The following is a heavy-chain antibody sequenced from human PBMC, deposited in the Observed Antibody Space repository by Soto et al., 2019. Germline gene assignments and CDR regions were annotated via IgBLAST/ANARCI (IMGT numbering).Heavy chain of an antibody. V-gene: IGHV1-69*13. CDR2: IIPIFGTA. CDR1: GGTFRSYA. D-gene: IGHD2-15*01. CDR3: ARDKGDYSPPDGMNV. Sequence: GASVKVSCKASGGTFRSYAISWVRQAPGQGLEWMGGIIPIFGTANYAQKFQGRVTITADESTSTAYMELSSLRSEDTAVYYCARDKGDYSPPDGMNVWGQGTTVTVSS. J-gene: IGHJ6*02.